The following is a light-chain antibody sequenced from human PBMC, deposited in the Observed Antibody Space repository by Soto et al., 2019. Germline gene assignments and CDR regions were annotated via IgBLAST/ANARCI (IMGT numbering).Light chain of an antibody. CDR3: QQYGSSPWT. CDR2: GAS. CDR1: QSVSRNY. V-gene: IGKV3-20*01. Sequence: EIVLTQSPGTLSLSPGERATPSCRASQSVSRNYLAWYQQKPGQAPRLLIYGASSRAAGTPDRFTGGGSGTDFTLSIDRLEPEDFAVYHCQQYGSSPWTVGQGTKVDIK. J-gene: IGKJ1*01.